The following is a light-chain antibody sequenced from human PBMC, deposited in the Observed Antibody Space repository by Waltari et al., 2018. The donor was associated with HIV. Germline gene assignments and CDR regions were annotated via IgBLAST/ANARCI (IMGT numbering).Light chain of an antibody. J-gene: IGKJ2*01. V-gene: IGKV3-11*01. CDR2: DAS. Sequence: ELVLTQSPATLSLYPGERATLSCRASQSVSNNFAWYQQRPGQAPRLLIYDASNRATGIPARFSGSGSGTDFTLTISSLEPEDFVVYYCQQRSNWPRFTFGQGTRLEI. CDR3: QQRSNWPRFT. CDR1: QSVSNN.